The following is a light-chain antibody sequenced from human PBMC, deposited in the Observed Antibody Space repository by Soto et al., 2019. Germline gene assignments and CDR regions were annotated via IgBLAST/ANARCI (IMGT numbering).Light chain of an antibody. Sequence: QSALTQPPSASVTPGQRVTISCSGCDSNIGPNTVNWYRQVPGTAPKLLIHNNEQRPSGVPYRISGSKSGTSASLAIRGLHSDEEADYYCAAWDDSLNAYVFGIGTRSPS. V-gene: IGLV1-44*01. J-gene: IGLJ1*01. CDR2: NNE. CDR3: AAWDDSLNAYV. CDR1: DSNIGPNT.